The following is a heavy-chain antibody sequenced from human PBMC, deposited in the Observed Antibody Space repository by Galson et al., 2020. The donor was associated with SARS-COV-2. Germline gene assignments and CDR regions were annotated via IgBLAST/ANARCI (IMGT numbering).Heavy chain of an antibody. CDR1: GFTFTSSA. J-gene: IGHJ3*02. D-gene: IGHD2-2*01. CDR3: AAPNCSSTSCSDAFDI. V-gene: IGHV1-58*01. CDR2: IVVGSGNT. Sequence: SVKVSCKASGFTFTSSAVQWVRQARGQRLEWIGWIVVGSGNTKYAQKFQGRVTITRDMSTSTAYMELSSLRSEDTAVYYCAAPNCSSTSCSDAFDIWGQGTMVTVSS.